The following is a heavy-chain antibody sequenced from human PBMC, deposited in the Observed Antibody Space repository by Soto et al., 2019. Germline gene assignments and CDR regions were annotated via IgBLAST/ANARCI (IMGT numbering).Heavy chain of an antibody. CDR1: GFTFSSYA. V-gene: IGHV3-23*01. D-gene: IGHD3-10*01. Sequence: GGSLRLSCAASGFTFSSYAMSWVRQAPGKGLEWVSAISGSGGSTYYADSVKGRFTISRDNSKNTLYLQMNSLRAEDTAVYYCAKHVLLWFGELLRLDYWGQGTLVTVSS. CDR2: ISGSGGST. CDR3: AKHVLLWFGELLRLDY. J-gene: IGHJ4*02.